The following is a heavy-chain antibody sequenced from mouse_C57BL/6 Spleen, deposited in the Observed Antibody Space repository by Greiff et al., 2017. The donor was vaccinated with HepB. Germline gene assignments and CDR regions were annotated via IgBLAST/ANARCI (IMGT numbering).Heavy chain of an antibody. CDR2: IDPSDSDT. D-gene: IGHD2-2*01. V-gene: IGHV1-69*01. CDR1: GYTFTSYW. J-gene: IGHJ2*01. Sequence: QVQLQQPGAELVMPGASVKLSCKASGYTFTSYWMHWVKQRPGQGLEWIGEIDPSDSDTNYNQKFKGKSTLTVDKSSSTAYMQLSSLTSEDSAVYYGARGGYNDGLYYFDYWGQGTTLTVSS. CDR3: ARGGYNDGLYYFDY.